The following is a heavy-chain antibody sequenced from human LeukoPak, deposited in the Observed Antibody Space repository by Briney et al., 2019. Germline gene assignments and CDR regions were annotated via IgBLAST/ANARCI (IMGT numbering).Heavy chain of an antibody. CDR1: GGSISSYY. D-gene: IGHD6-13*01. V-gene: IGHV4-59*12. CDR3: ARGLRYSSSGIRGEYYFDY. Sequence: SETLSLTCTVSGGSISSYYWSWIRQPPGKGLEWIGYIYYSGSTNYNPSLKSRVTISVDTSKNQFSLKLSSVTAADTAVYYCARGLRYSSSGIRGEYYFDYWGQGTLVTVSS. J-gene: IGHJ4*02. CDR2: IYYSGST.